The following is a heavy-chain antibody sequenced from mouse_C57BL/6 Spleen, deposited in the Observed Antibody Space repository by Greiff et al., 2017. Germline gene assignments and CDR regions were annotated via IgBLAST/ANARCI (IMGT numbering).Heavy chain of an antibody. CDR2: IDPSDSET. Sequence: QVQLQQPGAELVRPGSSVKLSCKASGYTFTSYWMHWVKQRPIQGLEWIVNIDPSDSETPYNQKFKDKATLTVDKSSSTAYMQLSSLTSEDSAVYYCARDDDGYYWGQGTLVTVAA. CDR1: GYTFTSYW. J-gene: IGHJ3*01. D-gene: IGHD2-3*01. V-gene: IGHV1-52*01. CDR3: ARDDDGYY.